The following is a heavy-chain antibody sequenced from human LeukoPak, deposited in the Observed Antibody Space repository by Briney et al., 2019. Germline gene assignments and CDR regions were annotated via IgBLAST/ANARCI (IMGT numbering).Heavy chain of an antibody. CDR3: ARHLSGVTGYTYGRGIDY. D-gene: IGHD5-18*01. CDR1: GFTFSSYG. Sequence: GGSLRLSRAASGFTFSSYGMSWVRQAPGKGLEWVANIKKDGSEKYYVDSVKGRFTISRDNAKPSLYLQINSLRAEDTAVYYCARHLSGVTGYTYGRGIDYWGQGTLVTVSS. V-gene: IGHV3-7*01. CDR2: IKKDGSEK. J-gene: IGHJ4*02.